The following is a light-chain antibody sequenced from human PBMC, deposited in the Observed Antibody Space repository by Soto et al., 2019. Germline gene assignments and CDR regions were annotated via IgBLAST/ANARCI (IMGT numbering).Light chain of an antibody. Sequence: QAVVTQPPSVSEAPGQRVTISCSGSTSNTGNNAVSWYQQVPGKAPKLLMYYDDILPSGVSDRFSGFKSGTSASLAIRGLQSEDEADYYCAAWDDSLNAAVFGGGTQLTVL. V-gene: IGLV1-36*01. J-gene: IGLJ7*01. CDR3: AAWDDSLNAAV. CDR1: TSNTGNNA. CDR2: YDD.